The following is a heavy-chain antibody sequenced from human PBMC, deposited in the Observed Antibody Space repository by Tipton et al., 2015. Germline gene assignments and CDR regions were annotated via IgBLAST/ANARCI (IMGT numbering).Heavy chain of an antibody. V-gene: IGHV4-61*01. CDR3: ARGHSAGSYYSCWFDP. D-gene: IGHD2-15*01. CDR1: GGSVNSANYY. CDR2: FSFSDTT. J-gene: IGHJ5*02. Sequence: TLSLTCTVSGGSVNSANYYWSWIRQPPGKGLEWIGYFSFSDTTHYNPSLKSRITISLNTSKNQFSLRLSSVTAADTAVYYCARGHSAGSYYSCWFDPWGQGTLVTVSS.